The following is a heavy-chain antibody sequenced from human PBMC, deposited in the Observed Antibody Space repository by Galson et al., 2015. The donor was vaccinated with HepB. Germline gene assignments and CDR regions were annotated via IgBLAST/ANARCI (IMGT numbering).Heavy chain of an antibody. CDR3: AKDVFWSGYSTRTYGMDV. CDR2: ISWNSGSI. V-gene: IGHV3-9*01. Sequence: LRLSCAASGFTFDDYAMHWVRQAPGKGLEWVSGISWNSGSIGYADSVKGRFTISRDNAKNSLYLQMNSLRAEDTALYYCAKDVFWSGYSTRTYGMDVWGQGTTVTVSS. J-gene: IGHJ6*02. D-gene: IGHD3-3*01. CDR1: GFTFDDYA.